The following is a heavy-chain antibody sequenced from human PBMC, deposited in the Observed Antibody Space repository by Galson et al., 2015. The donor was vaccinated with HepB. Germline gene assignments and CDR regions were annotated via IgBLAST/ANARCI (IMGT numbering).Heavy chain of an antibody. J-gene: IGHJ4*02. CDR3: ARDGTWHPHRRYFDY. CDR2: ISGYNGNT. V-gene: IGHV1-18*04. D-gene: IGHD5-12*01. CDR1: GYTFTGYG. Sequence: SVKVSCKAFGYTFTGYGISWVRQAPGQGLEWMGWISGYNGNTDSAQKLQDRLTMTTDTSTSTAYMELRSLRSDDTAVYYCARDGTWHPHRRYFDYWGQGTLVTVSS.